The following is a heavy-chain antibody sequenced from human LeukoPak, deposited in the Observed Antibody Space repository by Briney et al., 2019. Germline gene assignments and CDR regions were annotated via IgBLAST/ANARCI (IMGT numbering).Heavy chain of an antibody. J-gene: IGHJ4*02. V-gene: IGHV3-33*01. CDR1: GFTFSRFN. CDR2: IWYDGTDT. CDR3: ARGFLDFDY. D-gene: IGHD3-3*01. Sequence: TSLRLSFVASGFTFSRFNMHWVRQAPGKGLEWVALIWYDGTDTYYADSVKGRFTISRDDSKNTVYLQMNSLRAEDTAFYYCARGFLDFDYWGQGALVTVSS.